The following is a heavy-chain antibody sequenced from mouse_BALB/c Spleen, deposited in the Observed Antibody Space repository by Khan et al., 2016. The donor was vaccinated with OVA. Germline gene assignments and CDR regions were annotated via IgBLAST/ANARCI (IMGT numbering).Heavy chain of an antibody. CDR1: GYTFKTAG. J-gene: IGHJ1*01. CDR2: INTHSGVP. D-gene: IGHD2-2*01. CDR3: ASGDGYGGYFDV. V-gene: IGHV9-4*02. Sequence: QIQLVQSGPELKTPGETVRISCKASGYTFKTAGMQWVQKMPGKGLKWIGWINTHSGVPKYAEDFKGRFAFYLETSASTAYLQITNLKNEDTATYFCASGDGYGGYFDVWGAGTTVTVSS.